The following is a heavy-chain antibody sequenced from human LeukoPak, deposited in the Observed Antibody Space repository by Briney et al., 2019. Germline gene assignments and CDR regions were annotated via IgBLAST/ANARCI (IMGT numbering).Heavy chain of an antibody. CDR3: ARNYGDYADYYYYGMDV. V-gene: IGHV3-48*03. D-gene: IGHD4-17*01. CDR2: ISSSGSTI. Sequence: PGGSLRLSCASSGFTFSSYEMNWVRQAPGKGLEWVSYISSSGSTIYYADSVKGRLTISRDNAKNSLYLQMNSLRAEDTAVYYCARNYGDYADYYYYGMDVWGKGTTVTVSS. J-gene: IGHJ6*04. CDR1: GFTFSSYE.